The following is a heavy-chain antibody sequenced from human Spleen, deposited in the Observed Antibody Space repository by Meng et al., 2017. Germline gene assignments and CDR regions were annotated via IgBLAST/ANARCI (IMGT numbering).Heavy chain of an antibody. J-gene: IGHJ3*02. D-gene: IGHD7-27*01. CDR2: INPTSGGT. Sequence: ASVKVSCKASGYTFTAYYMYWVRQAPGQGLEWMGWINPTSGGTNYAQKFQGRVTMTRDTSISTAYMELSSLRSDDTAVYYCARVLTGDVGGDAFDIWGQGTMVTVSS. V-gene: IGHV1-2*02. CDR3: ARVLTGDVGGDAFDI. CDR1: GYTFTAYY.